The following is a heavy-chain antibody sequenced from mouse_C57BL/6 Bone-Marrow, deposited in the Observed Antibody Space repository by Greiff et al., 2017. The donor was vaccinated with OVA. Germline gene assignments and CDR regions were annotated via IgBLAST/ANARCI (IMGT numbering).Heavy chain of an antibody. Sequence: VMLVESGPGLVAPSQSLSITCTVSGFSLTSYAISWVRQPPGKGLEWLGVIWTGGGTNYNSALKSRLSISKDNSKSQVFLKMNSLQTDDTARYYCARKRGNFYYYAMDYWGQGTSVTVSS. CDR3: ARKRGNFYYYAMDY. D-gene: IGHD2-1*01. CDR1: GFSLTSYA. CDR2: IWTGGGT. J-gene: IGHJ4*01. V-gene: IGHV2-9-1*01.